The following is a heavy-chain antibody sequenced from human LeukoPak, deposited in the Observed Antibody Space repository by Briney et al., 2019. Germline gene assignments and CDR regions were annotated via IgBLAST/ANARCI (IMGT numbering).Heavy chain of an antibody. CDR2: IYTSGST. V-gene: IGHV4-61*02. J-gene: IGHJ4*02. CDR1: GGSISSGSYY. Sequence: SETLSLTCTVSGGSISSGSYYWSWIRQPAGKGLEWIGRIYTSGSTNYNPSLKSRVTISVGTSKNQFSLKLSSVTAADTAVYYCASSPNYYDTSGYPLLDYWGQGTLVTVSS. CDR3: ASSPNYYDTSGYPLLDY. D-gene: IGHD3-22*01.